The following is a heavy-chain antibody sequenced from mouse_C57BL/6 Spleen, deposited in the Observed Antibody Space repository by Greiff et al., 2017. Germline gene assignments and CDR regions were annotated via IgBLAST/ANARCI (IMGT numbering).Heavy chain of an antibody. CDR1: GYTFTSYW. V-gene: IGHV1-53*01. Sequence: QVQLQQPGTELVKPGASVKLSCKASGYTFTSYWMHWVKQRPGQGLEWIGNINPSNGGTNYNEKFKSKATLTVDKSSSTAYMQLSSLTSEDSAVXYCARWVSYYYGSSYENYWGQGTTLTVSS. J-gene: IGHJ2*01. D-gene: IGHD1-1*01. CDR2: INPSNGGT. CDR3: ARWVSYYYGSSYENY.